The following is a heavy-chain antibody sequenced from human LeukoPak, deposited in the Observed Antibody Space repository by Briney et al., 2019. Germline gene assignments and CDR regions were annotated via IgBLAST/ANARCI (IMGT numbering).Heavy chain of an antibody. CDR2: IYYSGST. CDR3: ASIAVAGTTS. J-gene: IGHJ4*02. D-gene: IGHD6-19*01. V-gene: IGHV4-39*07. Sequence: SETLSLTCTVSGGSISSSTYYWGWIRQPPGKGLEWIGTIYYSGSTNYNPSLKSRVTISVDTSKNQLSLKLSSVTAADTAVYYCASIAVAGTTSWGQGTLVTVSS. CDR1: GGSISSSTYY.